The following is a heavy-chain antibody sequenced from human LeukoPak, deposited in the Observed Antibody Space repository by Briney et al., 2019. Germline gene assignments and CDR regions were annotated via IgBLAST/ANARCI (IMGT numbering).Heavy chain of an antibody. Sequence: EGSLRLSCAASGFTFSNYAMNWVRQAPGKGLEWVSVITGSGGGTYYADSVKGRFTISRDNSKNTLYLQMNSLRAEDTAVYYCAKDPTYYDSSGYIPRYYFDYWGQGTLVTVSS. V-gene: IGHV3-23*01. CDR1: GFTFSNYA. CDR3: AKDPTYYDSSGYIPRYYFDY. D-gene: IGHD3-22*01. J-gene: IGHJ4*02. CDR2: ITGSGGGT.